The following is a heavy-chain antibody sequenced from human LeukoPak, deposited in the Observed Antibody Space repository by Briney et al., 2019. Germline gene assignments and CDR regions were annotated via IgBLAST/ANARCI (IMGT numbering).Heavy chain of an antibody. D-gene: IGHD3-22*01. Sequence: GGSLRLSCAASGFNFSSYAMTWVRQAPGKGLEWVSWISSTSGYTYYADSVKGRFTISRDNTKHSLYLQMNSLRAEDTAVYYCARLYAHYGSSGYSYAYGMDVWGPGTPCTVSS. CDR3: ARLYAHYGSSGYSYAYGMDV. J-gene: IGHJ6*02. CDR1: GFNFSSYA. V-gene: IGHV3-21*01. CDR2: ISSTSGYT.